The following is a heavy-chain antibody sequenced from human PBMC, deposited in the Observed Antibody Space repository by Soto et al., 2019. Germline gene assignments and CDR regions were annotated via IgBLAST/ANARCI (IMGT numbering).Heavy chain of an antibody. CDR2: ISSSGSTI. CDR3: ARQYYDFWSGYSRYYYGMGV. CDR1: GFTFSSYE. D-gene: IGHD3-3*01. V-gene: IGHV3-48*03. Sequence: WGSLRLSCAASGFTFSSYEMNWVRQAPGKGLEWVSYISSSGSTIYYADSVKGRFTISRDNAKNSLYLQMNSLRAEDTAVYYCARQYYDFWSGYSRYYYGMGVWGQGTTVTVSS. J-gene: IGHJ6*02.